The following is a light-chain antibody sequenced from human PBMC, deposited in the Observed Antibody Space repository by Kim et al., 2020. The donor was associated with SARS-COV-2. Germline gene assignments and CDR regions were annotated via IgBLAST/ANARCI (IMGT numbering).Light chain of an antibody. CDR2: LNSDGSH. J-gene: IGLJ3*02. CDR1: SGHSSNP. CDR3: QTWGTGIWV. V-gene: IGLV4-69*01. Sequence: QLVLTQSPSASASLGASVKLTCTLSSGHSSNPIAWHQQQAEKGPRYLMTLNSDGSHSKGDGIPDRFSGSSSGAERYLTISGPQSDDEADYYCQTWGTGIWVFGGGTQLTVL.